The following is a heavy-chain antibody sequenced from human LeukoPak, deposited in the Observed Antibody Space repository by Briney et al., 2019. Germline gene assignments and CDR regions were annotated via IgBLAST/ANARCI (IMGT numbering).Heavy chain of an antibody. CDR2: IYYSGST. CDR3: ARDLDSTGFFDP. CDR1: GGSISSSSYY. V-gene: IGHV4-39*07. D-gene: IGHD3/OR15-3a*01. Sequence: SETLSLTCTVSGGSISSSSYYWGWIRQPPGKGLEWIGSIYYSGSTYYNPSLKSRVTISVDTSKNQFSLKLSSVTAADTAVYYCARDLDSTGFFDPWGQGTLVTVSS. J-gene: IGHJ5*02.